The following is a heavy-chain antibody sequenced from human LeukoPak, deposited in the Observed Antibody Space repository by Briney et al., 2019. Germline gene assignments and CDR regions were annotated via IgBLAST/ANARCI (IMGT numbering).Heavy chain of an antibody. Sequence: GGSLRLSCAASGFTFSSYGMRWVRQAPGKGLEWVAFIRYDGSNKYYADSVKGRFTISRDNSKNTLYLQMNSLRAEDTAVYYCAKAYYDILTGPDYWGQGTLVTVSS. CDR3: AKAYYDILTGPDY. V-gene: IGHV3-30*02. D-gene: IGHD3-9*01. J-gene: IGHJ4*02. CDR1: GFTFSSYG. CDR2: IRYDGSNK.